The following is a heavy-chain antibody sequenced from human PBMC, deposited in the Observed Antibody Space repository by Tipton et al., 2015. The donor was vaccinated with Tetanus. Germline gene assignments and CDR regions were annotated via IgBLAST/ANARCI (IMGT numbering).Heavy chain of an antibody. V-gene: IGHV3-33*01. CDR3: ARRSLTNYGLDV. CDR2: TWSHGGNI. Sequence: SLRLSCATSGFIFNSYGIHWVRQAPGKGLEWVAVTWSHGGNIYYADSVKGRFTISRDNAKNTVYLQMNSLRAEDTAVYFCARRSLTNYGLDVWGQGTPVTVSS. J-gene: IGHJ6*02. D-gene: IGHD1-1*01. CDR1: GFIFNSYG.